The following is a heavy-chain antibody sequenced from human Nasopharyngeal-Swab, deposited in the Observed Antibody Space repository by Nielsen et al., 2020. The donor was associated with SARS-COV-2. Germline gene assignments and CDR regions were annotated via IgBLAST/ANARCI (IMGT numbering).Heavy chain of an antibody. CDR1: GFTFSSYA. Sequence: GESLKISCAASGFTFSSYAMTWFRQAPGKGPEWVSTISSSVIDTNYADSVKGRFTISRDNSRSTLFLQMSSLRAEDPAVYYCAKDSGLAVVAAATPAYYWGQGTLVIVSS. V-gene: IGHV3-23*01. CDR3: AKDSGLAVVAAATPAYY. CDR2: ISSSVIDT. D-gene: IGHD2-15*01. J-gene: IGHJ4*02.